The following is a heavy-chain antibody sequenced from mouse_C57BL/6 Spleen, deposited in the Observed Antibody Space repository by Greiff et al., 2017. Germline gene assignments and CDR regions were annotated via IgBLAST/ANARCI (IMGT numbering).Heavy chain of an antibody. J-gene: IGHJ4*01. V-gene: IGHV1-53*01. CDR3: ARQGDIAFNYYAMDY. Sequence: QVQLQQPGTELVKPGASVKLSCKASGYTFTSYWMHWVKQRPGQGLEWIGNINPSNGGTNYNEKFKSKATLTVDKSSSTAYMQLSSLTSEDSAVYYGARQGDIAFNYYAMDYWGQGTSVTVSS. CDR1: GYTFTSYW. D-gene: IGHD3-3*01. CDR2: INPSNGGT.